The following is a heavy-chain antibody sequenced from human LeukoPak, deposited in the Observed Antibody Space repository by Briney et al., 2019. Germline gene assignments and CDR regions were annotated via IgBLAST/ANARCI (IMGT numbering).Heavy chain of an antibody. V-gene: IGHV3-23*01. D-gene: IGHD4-17*01. Sequence: GGSLRLSCAASGFTSSSYALNWVRQAPGKGLEWVATVSGSGDRMYHADSVKGRFTISRDNSKNTIYLQMNSLRAEDTAVYYCARRGESASYGDYRFDYWGQGTLVTVSS. CDR2: VSGSGDRM. CDR3: ARRGESASYGDYRFDY. CDR1: GFTSSSYA. J-gene: IGHJ4*02.